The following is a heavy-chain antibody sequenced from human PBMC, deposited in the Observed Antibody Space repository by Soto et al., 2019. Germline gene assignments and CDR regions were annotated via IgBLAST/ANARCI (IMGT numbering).Heavy chain of an antibody. V-gene: IGHV3-48*01. CDR2: ISSSSSTI. D-gene: IGHD3-16*02. J-gene: IGHJ4*02. CDR1: GFTFSSYS. CDR3: ARDEGGLDDYIWGSYRPFDY. Sequence: GGSLRLSCAASGFTFSSYSMNWVHQAPGKGLEWVSYISSSSSTIYYADSVKGRFTISRDNAKNSLYLQMNSLRAEDTAVYYCARDEGGLDDYIWGSYRPFDYWGQGTLVTVSS.